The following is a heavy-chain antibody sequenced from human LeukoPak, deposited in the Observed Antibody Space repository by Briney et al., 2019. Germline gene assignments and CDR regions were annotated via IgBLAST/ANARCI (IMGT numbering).Heavy chain of an antibody. CDR1: GYTFTSHG. V-gene: IGHV1-18*01. CDR2: ISAFNGET. D-gene: IGHD3-22*01. J-gene: IGHJ4*02. CDR3: ARSRSPPPGVGQIVVVITEFDY. Sequence: ASVKVSCKTYGYTFTSHGISWVRQAPGQGLEWMGWISAFNGETHYAQKLQGRVTMTTDTSTSTAYMELRSLRSDDTAVYYCARSRSPPPGVGQIVVVITEFDYWGQGTLVTVSS.